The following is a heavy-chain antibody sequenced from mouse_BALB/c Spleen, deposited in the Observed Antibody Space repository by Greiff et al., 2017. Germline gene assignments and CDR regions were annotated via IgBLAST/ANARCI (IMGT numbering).Heavy chain of an antibody. CDR1: GYTFTDYY. D-gene: IGHD2-10*02. Sequence: VKLVESGAELARPGASVKLSCKASGYTFTDYYINWVKQRTGQGLEWIGEIYPGSGNTYYNEKFKGKATLTADKSSSTAYMQLSSLTSEDSAVYFCAPKEYGNLYYFDYWGQGTTLTVSS. J-gene: IGHJ2*01. CDR2: IYPGSGNT. V-gene: IGHV1-77*01. CDR3: APKEYGNLYYFDY.